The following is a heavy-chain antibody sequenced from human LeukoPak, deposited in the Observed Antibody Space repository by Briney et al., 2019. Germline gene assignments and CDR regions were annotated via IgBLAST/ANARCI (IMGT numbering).Heavy chain of an antibody. D-gene: IGHD3-10*01. CDR1: GYTFTGYY. J-gene: IGHJ4*02. CDR2: INPNSDGT. CDR3: ARVRERNYYGSGSYSH. Sequence: ASVKVSCKASGYTFTGYYMHWVRQAPGQGLEWMGWINPNSDGTNYAQKFQGRVTMTRDTSISTAYMELSRLRSDDTAVYYCARVRERNYYGSGSYSHWGQGTLVTVSS. V-gene: IGHV1-2*02.